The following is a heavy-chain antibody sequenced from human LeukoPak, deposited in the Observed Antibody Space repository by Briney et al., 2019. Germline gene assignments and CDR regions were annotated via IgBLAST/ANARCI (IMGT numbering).Heavy chain of an antibody. D-gene: IGHD1-1*01. J-gene: IGHJ6*02. CDR2: ISYDGSNK. CDR3: AKDLGTNWNFLYYYYGMDV. CDR1: GFTFSSYA. V-gene: IGHV3-30*04. Sequence: PGGSLRLSCAASGFTFSSYAMHWVRQAPGKGLEWVAVISYDGSNKYYADSVKGRFTISRDNSKNTLYLQMNSLRAEDTAVYYCAKDLGTNWNFLYYYYGMDVWGQGTTVTVSS.